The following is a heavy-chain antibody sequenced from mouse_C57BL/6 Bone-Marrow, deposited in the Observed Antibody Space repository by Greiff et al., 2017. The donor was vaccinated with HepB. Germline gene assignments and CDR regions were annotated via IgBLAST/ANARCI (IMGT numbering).Heavy chain of an antibody. CDR2: INPNYGTT. CDR3: ARTHYYGSSCAMDY. CDR1: GYSFTDYN. V-gene: IGHV1-39*01. Sequence: EVKLMESGPELVKPGASVKISCKASGYSFTDYNMNWVKQSNGKSLEWIGVINPNYGTTSYNQKFKGKATLTVDQSSSTAYMQLNSLTSEDSAVYYCARTHYYGSSCAMDYWGQGTSVTVSS. J-gene: IGHJ4*01. D-gene: IGHD1-1*01.